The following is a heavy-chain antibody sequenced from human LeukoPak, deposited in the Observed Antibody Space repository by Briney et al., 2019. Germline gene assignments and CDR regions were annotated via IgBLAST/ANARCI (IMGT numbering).Heavy chain of an antibody. Sequence: ASVKVSCKASGYTFTCYYMHWVRQAPGQGLEWMGWINPNSGGTNYAQKFQGRVTMTRDTSISTAYMELSRLRSDDTAVYYCATSFGSYSAFDIWGQGTMVTVSS. D-gene: IGHD1-26*01. CDR1: GYTFTCYY. CDR2: INPNSGGT. J-gene: IGHJ3*02. V-gene: IGHV1-2*02. CDR3: ATSFGSYSAFDI.